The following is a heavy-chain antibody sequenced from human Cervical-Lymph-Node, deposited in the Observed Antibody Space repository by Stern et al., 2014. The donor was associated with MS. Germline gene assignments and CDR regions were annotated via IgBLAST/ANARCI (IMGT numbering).Heavy chain of an antibody. CDR3: ARVPGATPTFDI. Sequence: QVQLVQSGSELKKPGASVKISCEASGYTFSSHALNWVRQAPGHGLEWMGWINTNTGKPTYAQGFTGRFVFSLDTSANTTYLQINSLKAEDTGVYYCARVPGATPTFDIRGQGTVIIVSS. CDR1: GYTFSSHA. D-gene: IGHD1-26*01. V-gene: IGHV7-4-1*02. J-gene: IGHJ3*02. CDR2: INTNTGKP.